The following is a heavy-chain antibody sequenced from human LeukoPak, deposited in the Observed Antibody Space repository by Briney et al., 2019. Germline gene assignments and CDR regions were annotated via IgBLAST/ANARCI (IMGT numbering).Heavy chain of an antibody. J-gene: IGHJ5*02. D-gene: IGHD3-22*01. V-gene: IGHV3-7*01. CDR3: ARDLRPTYYYDSSGRGFDP. Sequence: GGSLRLSCAASGFTFSSYWMSWVRQAPGKGLERVANIKQDGSEKYYVDSVKGRFTISRDNAKNSLYLQMNSLRAEDTAVYYCARDLRPTYYYDSSGRGFDPWGQGTLVTVSS. CDR1: GFTFSSYW. CDR2: IKQDGSEK.